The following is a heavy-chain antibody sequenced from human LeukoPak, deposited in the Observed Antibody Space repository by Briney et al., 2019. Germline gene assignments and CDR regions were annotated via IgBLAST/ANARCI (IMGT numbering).Heavy chain of an antibody. Sequence: GASLQISCKGSGYSFTSYWIGWLRPLPGKGLEWMGILYPGDSDTRYSPSSQGQVPISADKPISTAYLQWCSLKASDTAMYYCARVLGSSGRYFYYHMDVWGKGTTVTVSS. CDR1: GYSFTSYW. D-gene: IGHD3-9*01. CDR2: LYPGDSDT. CDR3: ARVLGSSGRYFYYHMDV. J-gene: IGHJ6*03. V-gene: IGHV5-51*01.